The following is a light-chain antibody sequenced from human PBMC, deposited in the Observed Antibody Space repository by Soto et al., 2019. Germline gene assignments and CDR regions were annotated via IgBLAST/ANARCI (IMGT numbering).Light chain of an antibody. V-gene: IGKV3-11*01. Sequence: EVVLTQSPATLSLSPGERATLSCRASQNVRTFLYWYQQKPGQAPRLLIYGASNRATGIPARFSGSGSGTDFTITISSLLPEDFAVYYCQQHSHWPPWTFGQGTKVEIQ. J-gene: IGKJ1*01. CDR2: GAS. CDR1: QNVRTF. CDR3: QQHSHWPPWT.